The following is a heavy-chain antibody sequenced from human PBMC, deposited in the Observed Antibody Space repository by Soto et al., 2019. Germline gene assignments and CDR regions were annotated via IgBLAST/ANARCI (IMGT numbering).Heavy chain of an antibody. J-gene: IGHJ6*02. CDR2: IIPISGTE. V-gene: IGHV1-69*01. CDR1: GGTFSSYA. D-gene: IGHD2-2*01. CDR3: ARSQGSSTSLEIYYYYYYGMDV. Sequence: QVQLVQSGAEVKKPGSSVKVSCKASGGTFSSYAISWVRQAPGQGLEWMGGIIPISGTENYAQKFQCRVTSTADESTSTAYMELSSLRSEDTAVYYCARSQGSSTSLEIYYYYYYGMDVWGQGTTVTVSS.